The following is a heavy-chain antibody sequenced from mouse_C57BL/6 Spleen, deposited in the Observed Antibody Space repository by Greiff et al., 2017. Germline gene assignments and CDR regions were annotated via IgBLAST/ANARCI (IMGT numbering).Heavy chain of an antibody. Sequence: QVQLKQSGPGLVQPSQSLSITCTVSGFSLTSYGVHWVRQSPGKGLEWLGVIWRGGSTDYNAAFMSRLSITKDNSKSQVFFNMNSLQADDTAIYYCAKSPYSTTPYAMDYWGQGTSVTVSS. V-gene: IGHV2-5*01. CDR2: IWRGGST. J-gene: IGHJ4*01. D-gene: IGHD2-5*01. CDR1: GFSLTSYG. CDR3: AKSPYSTTPYAMDY.